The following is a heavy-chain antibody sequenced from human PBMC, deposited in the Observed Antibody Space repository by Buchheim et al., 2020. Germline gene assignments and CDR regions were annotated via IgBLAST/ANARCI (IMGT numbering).Heavy chain of an antibody. CDR3: AKEIYYSDSSASIDY. V-gene: IGHV3-30*18. J-gene: IGHJ4*02. CDR2: ISNDGSNT. D-gene: IGHD3-22*01. Sequence: QVQLVESGGGVVRPGRSLRVSCAASGFIFSSYGMHWVRQAPGKGLEWVAVISNDGSNTYYADSVKGRITISRDNSKNTLYLQMNSLRPEDTAVYYCAKEIYYSDSSASIDYWGQGTL. CDR1: GFIFSSYG.